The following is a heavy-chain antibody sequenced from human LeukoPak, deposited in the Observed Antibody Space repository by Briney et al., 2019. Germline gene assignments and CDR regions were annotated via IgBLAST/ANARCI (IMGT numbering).Heavy chain of an antibody. J-gene: IGHJ6*04. CDR1: GFTFSSYE. D-gene: IGHD3-10*02. CDR3: AELGITMIGGV. Sequence: TAGSLRLSCAASGFTFSSYEMNWVCQAPGKGLEWVSYISSSGSTIYYADSVKGRFTISRDNAKKSLYLLMNSLMAEDTAVYYCAELGITMIGGVWGKGTTVTISS. V-gene: IGHV3-48*03. CDR2: ISSSGSTI.